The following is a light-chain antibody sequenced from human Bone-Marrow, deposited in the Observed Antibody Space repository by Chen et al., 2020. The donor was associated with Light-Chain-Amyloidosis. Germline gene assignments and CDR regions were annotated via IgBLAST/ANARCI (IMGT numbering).Light chain of an antibody. CDR1: DLPTKY. Sequence: SYELTQPPSVSVSPGQTARITCSGDDLPTKYAYWYHQKPGQAPVLVIHRDTERPSGISERVSGSSSGTTATLTISGVQADEEADYHCQAADSSGTYEVICGGGTKLTV. CDR3: QAADSSGTYEVI. V-gene: IGLV3-25*02. J-gene: IGLJ2*01. CDR2: RDT.